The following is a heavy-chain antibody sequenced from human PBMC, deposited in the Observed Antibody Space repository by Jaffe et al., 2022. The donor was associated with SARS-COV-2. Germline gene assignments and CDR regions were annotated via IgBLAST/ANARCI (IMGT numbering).Heavy chain of an antibody. Sequence: QVQLVESGGGVVQPGRSLRLSCAASGFTFSSYAMHWVRQAPGKGLEWVAVISYDGSNKYYADSVKGRFTISRDNSKNTLYLQMNSLRAEDTAVYYCARGGPYYYDSSGYFDYWGQGTLVTVSS. J-gene: IGHJ4*02. CDR1: GFTFSSYA. CDR3: ARGGPYYYDSSGYFDY. CDR2: ISYDGSNK. D-gene: IGHD3-22*01. V-gene: IGHV3-30-3*01.